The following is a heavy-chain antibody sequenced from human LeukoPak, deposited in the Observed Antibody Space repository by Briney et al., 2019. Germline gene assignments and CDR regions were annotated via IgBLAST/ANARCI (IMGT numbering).Heavy chain of an antibody. CDR2: VYDIGST. D-gene: IGHD3-16*01. Sequence: SETLSLTCAVSGGSIGSHYWTWIRQTPGKGLEWIGYVYDIGSTKYNPSLKSRVTISVDTSKNQFSLRLSSVTAADTAVYYCARGGVLKSVDYWGQGTLVTVSS. J-gene: IGHJ4*02. CDR1: GGSIGSHY. V-gene: IGHV4-59*11. CDR3: ARGGVLKSVDY.